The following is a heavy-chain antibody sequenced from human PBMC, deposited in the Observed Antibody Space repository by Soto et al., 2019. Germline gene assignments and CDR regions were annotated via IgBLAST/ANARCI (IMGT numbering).Heavy chain of an antibody. CDR1: GFSLSTSGVG. J-gene: IGHJ3*02. Sequence: QITLKESGPTLVKPTQTLTLTCTFSGFSLSTSGVGVGWIRQPPGKALEWLALIYWNDDKRYSPSLKSRLTLNKDTSKNQVVLTMTNMDPVDTATYYCAHCPLWFGESHAFDIWGQGTMVTVSS. CDR3: AHCPLWFGESHAFDI. V-gene: IGHV2-5*01. CDR2: IYWNDDK. D-gene: IGHD3-10*01.